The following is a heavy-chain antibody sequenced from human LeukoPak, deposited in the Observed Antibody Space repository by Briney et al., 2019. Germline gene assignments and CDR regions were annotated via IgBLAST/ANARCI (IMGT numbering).Heavy chain of an antibody. CDR3: AKGRLAVAGGYYFDS. V-gene: IGHV3-9*01. J-gene: IGHJ4*02. CDR2: ISWNSGRI. D-gene: IGHD6-19*01. CDR1: GFTFDDYA. Sequence: GRSLRLSCAASGFTFDDYAMHWVRQVPGKGLEWVSGISWNSGRIAYADSLKGRFTISRDNAKNSLYLEMNSLRPEDTAFYYCAKGRLAVAGGYYFDSWGQGTLVTVSS.